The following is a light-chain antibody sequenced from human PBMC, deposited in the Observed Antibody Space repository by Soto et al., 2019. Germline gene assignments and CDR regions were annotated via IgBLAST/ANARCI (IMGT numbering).Light chain of an antibody. CDR1: QSVSFS. Sequence: EIVLTQSPGTLSLSPGERATLSCRASQSVSFSLAWYQQTPGQAPRLLMYGASTRAAGIPDRFSGSGSGTDFTLTISRLEPEDFAVYYCQQYGSSFTFGGGTKVAIK. J-gene: IGKJ4*01. CDR2: GAS. CDR3: QQYGSSFT. V-gene: IGKV3-20*01.